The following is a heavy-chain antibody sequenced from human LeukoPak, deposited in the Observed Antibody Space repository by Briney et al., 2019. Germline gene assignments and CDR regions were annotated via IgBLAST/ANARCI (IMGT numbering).Heavy chain of an antibody. J-gene: IGHJ4*02. CDR2: IYYSGST. Sequence: SETLSLTCTVSGGSISSYYWSWIRQPPGKGLEWIGYIYYSGSTNYNPSLKSRVTISVDTSKNQFSLKLSSVTAADTAVYYCARTYVHWRWYFDYWGQGTLVTVSS. V-gene: IGHV4-59*01. D-gene: IGHD5-24*01. CDR1: GGSISSYY. CDR3: ARTYVHWRWYFDY.